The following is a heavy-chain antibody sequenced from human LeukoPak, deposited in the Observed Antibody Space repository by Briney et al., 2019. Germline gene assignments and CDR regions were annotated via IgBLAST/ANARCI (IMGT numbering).Heavy chain of an antibody. D-gene: IGHD2-2*01. CDR2: IDPSDSYT. V-gene: IGHV5-10-1*01. CDR1: GYSFTSYW. Sequence: GESLKISCKGSGYSFTSYWISWVRQMPGKGLEWMGRIDPSDSYTNYSPSFQGHVTISADKSISTAHLQWSSLKASDTAMYYCARSACSSTSCYVFFDYWGQGTLVTVSS. J-gene: IGHJ4*02. CDR3: ARSACSSTSCYVFFDY.